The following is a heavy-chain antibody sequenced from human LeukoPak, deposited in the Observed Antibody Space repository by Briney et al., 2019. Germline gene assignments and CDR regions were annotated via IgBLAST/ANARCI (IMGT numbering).Heavy chain of an antibody. Sequence: GGSLRLSCAASGFTFSSYVMNWVRQAPGKGLEWVSVISGGGGSTYYADSVKGRFTISRDNSKNTLFLQMNSLRAEDTAVYYCARVGCTGGSCLAYNYYAMDVWGQGTTVTVSS. D-gene: IGHD2-15*01. CDR1: GFTFSSYV. V-gene: IGHV3-23*01. CDR2: ISGGGGST. CDR3: ARVGCTGGSCLAYNYYAMDV. J-gene: IGHJ6*02.